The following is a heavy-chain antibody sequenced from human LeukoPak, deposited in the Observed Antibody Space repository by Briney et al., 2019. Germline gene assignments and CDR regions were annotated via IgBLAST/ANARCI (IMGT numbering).Heavy chain of an antibody. CDR3: ARRAAVADSFDY. D-gene: IGHD6-19*01. V-gene: IGHV4-59*01. Sequence: SETLSLTCTVSGGSISSYYWSWIRQPPGKGLEWIGYIYYSGSTNYNPSLKSRVTISVDTSKNQISLKLSSVTAADTAVYYCARRAAVADSFDYWGQETLVTVSS. CDR1: GGSISSYY. J-gene: IGHJ4*02. CDR2: IYYSGST.